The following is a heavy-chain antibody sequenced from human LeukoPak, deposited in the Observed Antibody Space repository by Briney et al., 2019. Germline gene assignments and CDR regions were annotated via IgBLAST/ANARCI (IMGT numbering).Heavy chain of an antibody. CDR1: GGSISSYY. J-gene: IGHJ4*02. D-gene: IGHD6-19*01. Sequence: SETLSLTCTVSGGSISSYYWSWIRQPAGKGLEWIGRIYTSGSTNYNPSLKSRVTMAVDTSKNQFSLKLSSVTAADTAVYYCASDSGWYTPFDYWGQGTLVTVSS. V-gene: IGHV4-4*07. CDR3: ASDSGWYTPFDY. CDR2: IYTSGST.